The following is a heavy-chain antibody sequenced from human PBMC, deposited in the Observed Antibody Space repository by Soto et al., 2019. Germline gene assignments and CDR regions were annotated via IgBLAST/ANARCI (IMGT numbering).Heavy chain of an antibody. CDR1: GGSIRTYY. D-gene: IGHD4-17*01. V-gene: IGHV4-59*01. CDR2: VYDSGRT. CDR3: ARERTRLRIFDF. Sequence: SETLSLTCTVSGGSIRTYYWTWIRQPPGKGLEWVGSVYDSGRTHYNPSLRSRVTISVDTSKNQFSLRLRSVTAADTAVYYCARERTRLRIFDFWGQGTLVTVSS. J-gene: IGHJ4*02.